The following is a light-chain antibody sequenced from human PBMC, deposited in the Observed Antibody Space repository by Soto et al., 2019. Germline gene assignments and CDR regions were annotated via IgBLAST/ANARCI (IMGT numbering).Light chain of an antibody. CDR3: QSYDRSLSGSRV. CDR1: NSNIGAGYD. J-gene: IGLJ3*02. CDR2: ANI. Sequence: QSVLTQPPSVSGAPGQRVSISCTGSNSNIGAGYDVNWYQQLPGTAPKLLIYANIDRPSGVPDRFSGSKSGASAFLVITGLQAEDEAAYDCQSYDRSLSGSRVFGGGTKLTVL. V-gene: IGLV1-40*01.